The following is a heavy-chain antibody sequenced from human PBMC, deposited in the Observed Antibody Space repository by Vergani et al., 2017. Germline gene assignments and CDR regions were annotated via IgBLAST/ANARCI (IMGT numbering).Heavy chain of an antibody. Sequence: EVQLVQSGAEVKTPGESLKISCKGSGYSFTSYWIGWVRQMPGKGLEWMGIIYPVDSDTRYSPSFQGQVTISADKSISTAYLQWSSLKASDTAMYYCARHRRHYDFGRIYYYYYYMDVWGKGTTVTVSS. CDR2: IYPVDSDT. J-gene: IGHJ6*03. V-gene: IGHV5-51*01. D-gene: IGHD3-3*01. CDR1: GYSFTSYW. CDR3: ARHRRHYDFGRIYYYYYYMDV.